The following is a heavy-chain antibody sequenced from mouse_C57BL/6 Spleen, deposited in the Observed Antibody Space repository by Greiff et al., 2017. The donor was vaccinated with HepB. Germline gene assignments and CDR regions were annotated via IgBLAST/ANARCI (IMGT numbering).Heavy chain of an antibody. V-gene: IGHV1-20*01. Sequence: EVKLMESGPELVKPGDSVKISCKASGYSFTGYFMNWVMQSHGKSLEWIGRINPYNGDTFYNQKFKGKATLTVDKSSSTAHMELRSLTSEDSAVYYCARRSTTVVATGYFDVWGTGTTVTVSS. D-gene: IGHD1-1*01. CDR2: INPYNGDT. CDR1: GYSFTGYF. J-gene: IGHJ1*03. CDR3: ARRSTTVVATGYFDV.